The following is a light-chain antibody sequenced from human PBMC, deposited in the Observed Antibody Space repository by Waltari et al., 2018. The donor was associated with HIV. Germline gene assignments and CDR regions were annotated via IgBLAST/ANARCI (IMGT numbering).Light chain of an antibody. CDR3: GTWDTSLSVVV. CDR1: TSNIGSNF. J-gene: IGLJ2*01. Sequence: QSVLTQPPSVSAAPGQTVTISCSGSTSNIGSNFVSWFQQLPGTAPKLLIYDNNKQPSGIPVRFSGSKSGTSATLGITGLQTGDEADYYCGTWDTSLSVVVFGGGTKLTVL. V-gene: IGLV1-51*01. CDR2: DNN.